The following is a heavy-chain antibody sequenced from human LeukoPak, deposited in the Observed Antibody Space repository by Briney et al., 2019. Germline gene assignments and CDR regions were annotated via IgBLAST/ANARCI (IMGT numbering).Heavy chain of an antibody. Sequence: ASVKVSCKASGYTFTSYYMHWVRQAPGQGLEWMGIINPSGGSTSYAQKFQGRDTMTRDTSTSTVYMELSSLRSEDTAVYYCASQDGTAMVYWGQGTLVTVSS. D-gene: IGHD5-18*01. CDR2: INPSGGST. V-gene: IGHV1-46*03. J-gene: IGHJ4*02. CDR1: GYTFTSYY. CDR3: ASQDGTAMVY.